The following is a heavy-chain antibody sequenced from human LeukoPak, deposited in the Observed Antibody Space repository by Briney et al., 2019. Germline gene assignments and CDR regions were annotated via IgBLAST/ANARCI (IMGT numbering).Heavy chain of an antibody. Sequence: GASVKVSCKASGYTFTSYGISWVRQAPGQGLEWMGWISAYNGNTNYAQKLQGRVTMTTDTSTSTAYMELRSLRSDDTAVYHCAREARDDILTGYYPYYFDYWGQGTLVTVSS. D-gene: IGHD3-9*01. CDR2: ISAYNGNT. J-gene: IGHJ4*02. CDR1: GYTFTSYG. V-gene: IGHV1-18*01. CDR3: AREARDDILTGYYPYYFDY.